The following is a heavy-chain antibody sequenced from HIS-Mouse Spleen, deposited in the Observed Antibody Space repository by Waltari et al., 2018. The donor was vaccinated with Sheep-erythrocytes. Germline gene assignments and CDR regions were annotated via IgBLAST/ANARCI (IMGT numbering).Heavy chain of an antibody. CDR2: IYYSGST. J-gene: IGHJ4*02. Sequence: QLQLQESGPGLVKPSETLSLTCTVSGGSISSSSYYWGWIRQPPGKGLEWIGSIYYSGSTYYTPSLKSRVTISVDTSKNQFSLKLSSVTAADTAVYYCAREVYRRFGELYGYFDYWGQGTLVTVSS. D-gene: IGHD3-10*01. CDR1: GGSISSSSYY. V-gene: IGHV4-39*07. CDR3: AREVYRRFGELYGYFDY.